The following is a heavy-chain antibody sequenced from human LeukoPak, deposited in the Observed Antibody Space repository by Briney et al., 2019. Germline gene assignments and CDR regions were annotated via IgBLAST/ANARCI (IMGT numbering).Heavy chain of an antibody. CDR2: ISGSGNYT. V-gene: IGHV3-23*01. Sequence: GGSLRLSCAASGFTFINYGMSWIRQAPGKGLEWVSGISGSGNYTYYADSVKGRFTISRDNSKNRVYLQVNSLRAEDTAVYYCARDVRFLEWLYPETYYFDYWGQGTLVTVSS. CDR3: ARDVRFLEWLYPETYYFDY. J-gene: IGHJ4*02. CDR1: GFTFINYG. D-gene: IGHD3-3*01.